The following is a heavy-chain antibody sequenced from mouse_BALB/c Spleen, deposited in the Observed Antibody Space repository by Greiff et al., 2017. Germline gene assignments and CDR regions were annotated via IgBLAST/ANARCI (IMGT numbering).Heavy chain of an antibody. V-gene: IGHV2-2*02. CDR1: GFSLTSYG. J-gene: IGHJ4*01. CDR2: IWSGGST. Sequence: QVQLQQSGPGLVQPSQSLSITCTVSGFSLTSYGVHWVRQSPGKGLEWLGVIWSGGSTDYNAAFISRLSISKDNSKSQFFFKMNSLQANDTAIYYCARGGNRLYYYAMDYWGQGTSVTVSS. D-gene: IGHD2-1*01. CDR3: ARGGNRLYYYAMDY.